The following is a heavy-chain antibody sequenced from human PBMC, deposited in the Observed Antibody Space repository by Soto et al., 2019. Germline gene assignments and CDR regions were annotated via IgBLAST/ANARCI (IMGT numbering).Heavy chain of an antibody. CDR1: GFTFDDYT. J-gene: IGHJ4*02. D-gene: IGHD4-17*01. V-gene: IGHV3-43*01. CDR2: ISWDGGST. CDR3: AKGAGYGDFTFDY. Sequence: DVQLVESGGVVVQPGGSLRLSCAASGFTFDDYTMHWVRQAPGKGLEWVSLISWDGGSTYYADSVKGRFTISRDNSKNSLYLQMNSLRTEDTALYYCAKGAGYGDFTFDYWGQGTLVTVSS.